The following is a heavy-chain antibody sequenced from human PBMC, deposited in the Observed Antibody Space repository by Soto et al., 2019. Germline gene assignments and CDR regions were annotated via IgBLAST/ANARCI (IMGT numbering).Heavy chain of an antibody. CDR3: ARKKLAAIYFFYS. J-gene: IGHJ4*01. D-gene: IGHD6-19*01. CDR2: ISSGGTT. Sequence: QVQLQESGPGLVKPSQTLSLTCTVSGGPIRSGGDYWNWVRQHPGKGLEWIGHISSGGTTYYNPSPESRVGISEGTSKDQFSLAPRAGTAADPAVYFCARKKLAAIYFFYSLGQGILVTVSP. CDR1: GGPIRSGGDY. V-gene: IGHV4-31*03.